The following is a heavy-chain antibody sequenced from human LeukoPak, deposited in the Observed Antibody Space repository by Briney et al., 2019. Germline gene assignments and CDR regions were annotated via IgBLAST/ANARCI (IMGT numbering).Heavy chain of an antibody. J-gene: IGHJ6*03. CDR3: ARDYYGSGYRYFYYMDV. CDR1: GGTFSSYA. Sequence: ASVKVSCKASGGTFSSYAISWVRQAPGQGLEWMGGIIPIFGTANYVQKFQGRVTITTDESTSTAYMELSSLRSEDTAVYYCARDYYGSGYRYFYYMDVWGKGTTVTVSS. V-gene: IGHV1-69*05. CDR2: IIPIFGTA. D-gene: IGHD3-10*01.